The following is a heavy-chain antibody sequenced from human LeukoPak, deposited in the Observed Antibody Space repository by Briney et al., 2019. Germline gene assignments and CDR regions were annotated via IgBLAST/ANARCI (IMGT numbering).Heavy chain of an antibody. J-gene: IGHJ5*01. CDR2: IHQSGNT. CDR1: GYSISSGYY. V-gene: IGHV4-38-2*02. CDR3: ARGVDS. Sequence: PSETLSLTRTVAGYSISSGYYWGWIRQSPGKGLEWIGNIHQSGNTYYNPSLKSRVTISIDTSRNQFSLKLTSVTAADTAVYYCARGVDSWGQGTLVAVSS.